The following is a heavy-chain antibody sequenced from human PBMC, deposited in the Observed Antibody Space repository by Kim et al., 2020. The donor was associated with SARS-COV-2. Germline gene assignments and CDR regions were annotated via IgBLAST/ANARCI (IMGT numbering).Heavy chain of an antibody. CDR2: ISGSGGIK. V-gene: IGHV3-23*01. Sequence: GGSLRLSCAVSGFNFRSNAMNWVRQAPGKGLEWVSAISGSGGIKYYADSVRGRFTISRDISISRDISKNTLYLQMNSLRAEDTAVYYCAKVGGDSMGNYYPHCDYWGQGTLVTVSS. CDR1: GFNFRSNA. D-gene: IGHD1-26*01. CDR3: AKVGGDSMGNYYPHCDY. J-gene: IGHJ4*02.